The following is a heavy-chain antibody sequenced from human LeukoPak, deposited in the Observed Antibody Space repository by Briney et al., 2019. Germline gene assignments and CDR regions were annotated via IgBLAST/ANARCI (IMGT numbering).Heavy chain of an antibody. CDR2: IYYSGST. V-gene: IGHV4-59*12. CDR3: ASVTVTTYFYDY. CDR1: GGSISSYY. Sequence: SETLSLTCTVSGGSISSYYWSWIRQPPGKGLEWIGYIYYSGSTNYNPSLKSRVTISVDTSKNQFSLKLSSVTAADTAVYYCASVTVTTYFYDYWGQGTLVTVSS. J-gene: IGHJ4*02. D-gene: IGHD4-17*01.